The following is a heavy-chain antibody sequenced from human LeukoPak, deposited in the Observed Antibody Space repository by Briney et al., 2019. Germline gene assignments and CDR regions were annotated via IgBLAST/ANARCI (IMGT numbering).Heavy chain of an antibody. CDR2: IGSRSTYT. CDR3: ARGGLNFDAFDI. V-gene: IGHV3-21*01. D-gene: IGHD1-7*01. Sequence: GGSLRLSCAASGFTFSSYSMNWVRQAPGKGLEWVSSIGSRSTYTYSADSAKGRFTISRANAKNSLYLQMNSLRAGDTAVYYCARGGLNFDAFDIWGQGTMVTVSS. CDR1: GFTFSSYS. J-gene: IGHJ3*02.